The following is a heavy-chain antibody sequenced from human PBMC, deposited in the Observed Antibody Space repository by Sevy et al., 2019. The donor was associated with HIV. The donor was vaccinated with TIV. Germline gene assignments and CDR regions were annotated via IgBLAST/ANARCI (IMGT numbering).Heavy chain of an antibody. V-gene: IGHV3-48*03. CDR1: GFSFTSHY. CDR2: ISTSGGAV. D-gene: IGHD3-10*01. Sequence: GGSLRLSCAASGFSFTSHYINWIRQAPGKGLEWISYISTSGGAVYYADSVKGRFTISRDNGKNTVDLQMNTLRDEDTAVYYSPRASGVHNYGPGSDYSDYFDVWGQGTMVTVSS. CDR3: PRASGVHNYGPGSDYSDYFDV. J-gene: IGHJ3*01.